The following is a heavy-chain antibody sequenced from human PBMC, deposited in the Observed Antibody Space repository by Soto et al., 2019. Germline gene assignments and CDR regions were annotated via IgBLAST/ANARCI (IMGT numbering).Heavy chain of an antibody. Sequence: PGGSLRLSCAASGFTFSSYAMHWVRQAPGKGLEWVAVISYDGSNKYYADSVKGRFTISRDNSKNTLYLQMNSLRAEDTAVYYCARDPYRNLLDYWGQGTLVTVSS. V-gene: IGHV3-30-3*01. D-gene: IGHD1-1*01. CDR1: GFTFSSYA. CDR2: ISYDGSNK. CDR3: ARDPYRNLLDY. J-gene: IGHJ4*02.